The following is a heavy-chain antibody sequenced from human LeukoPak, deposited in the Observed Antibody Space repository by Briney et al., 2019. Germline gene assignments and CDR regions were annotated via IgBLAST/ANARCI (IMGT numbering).Heavy chain of an antibody. D-gene: IGHD6-19*01. CDR1: GGSFSGYY. J-gene: IGHJ6*03. V-gene: IGHV4-34*01. Sequence: SETLSLACAVYGGSFSGYYWSWIRQPPGKGLEWIGEINHSGSTNYNPSLKSRVTISVDTSKNQFSLKVSSVTAADTAVYYCARGRRQWLAPSYYYYMDVWGKGTTVTVSS. CDR2: INHSGST. CDR3: ARGRRQWLAPSYYYYMDV.